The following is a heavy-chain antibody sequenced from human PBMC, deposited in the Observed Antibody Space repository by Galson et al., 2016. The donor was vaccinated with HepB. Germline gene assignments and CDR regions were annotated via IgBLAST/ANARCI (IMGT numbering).Heavy chain of an antibody. CDR3: GLGIVLAK. Sequence: SLRLSCAASGFSFRDSLMTWVRQTPGKGLGWVALTKSKRDGGAVEYAAPVKDRFIISRDDSDNILYLQMSSLTTDDTAVYYCGLGIVLAKWGQGTLVTVSS. J-gene: IGHJ4*02. CDR2: TKSKRDGGAV. D-gene: IGHD5-12*01. CDR1: GFSFRDSL. V-gene: IGHV3-15*01.